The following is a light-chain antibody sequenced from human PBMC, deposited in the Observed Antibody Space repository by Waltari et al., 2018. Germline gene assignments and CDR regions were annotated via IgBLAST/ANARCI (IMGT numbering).Light chain of an antibody. J-gene: IGKJ4*01. Sequence: TQSPATLSVSLGERVTLTCRASESISINLAWYQQKPGQTPRLIIHGASKRATGVPARFAGSGSRTEFTLIISSLQPEDFSTYYCQQGNDFPLTFGGGTKVEMK. V-gene: IGKV3-15*01. CDR3: QQGNDFPLT. CDR2: GAS. CDR1: ESISIN.